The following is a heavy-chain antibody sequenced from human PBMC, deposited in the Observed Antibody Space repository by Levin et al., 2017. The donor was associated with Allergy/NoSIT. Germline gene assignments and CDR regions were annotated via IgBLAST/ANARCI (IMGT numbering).Heavy chain of an antibody. D-gene: IGHD3-10*01. V-gene: IGHV4-61*01. CDR2: IYYSGST. CDR1: GGSVSSGSYY. J-gene: IGHJ4*02. Sequence: PSETLPLTCTVSGGSVSSGSYYWSWIRQPPGKGLEWIGYIYYSGSTNYNPSLKSRVTISVDTSKNQFSLKLSSVTAADTAVYYCARGPKGSYYNYWGQGTLVTVSS. CDR3: ARGPKGSYYNY.